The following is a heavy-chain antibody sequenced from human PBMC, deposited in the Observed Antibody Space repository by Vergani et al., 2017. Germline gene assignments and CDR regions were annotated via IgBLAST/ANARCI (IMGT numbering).Heavy chain of an antibody. V-gene: IGHV3-73*01. Sequence: EVQLVESGGGLVQPGRSLRLSCAASGFTFSGSAMHWVRQASGKGLEWVGRIRSKANSYATAYAASVKGRFTISRDDSKNTAYLQMNSLKTEDTAVYYCTRPLLAYCGGDCEYWYFDLWGRGTLVTVSS. CDR3: TRPLLAYCGGDCEYWYFDL. D-gene: IGHD2-21*01. J-gene: IGHJ2*01. CDR2: IRSKANSYAT. CDR1: GFTFSGSA.